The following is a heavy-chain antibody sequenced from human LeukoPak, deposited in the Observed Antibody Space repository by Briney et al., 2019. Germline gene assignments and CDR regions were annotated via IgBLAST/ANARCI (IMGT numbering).Heavy chain of an antibody. CDR1: GGSISSYY. V-gene: IGHV4-59*01. CDR3: ARSLYYYGSDSFDI. D-gene: IGHD3-10*01. Sequence: SETLSLTCTVSGGSISSYYWNWIRQPPGKGLEWIGYIYYSGSTNYNPSLKSRVTISVDTSKNQFSLKPSSVTAADTAVYCCARSLYYYGSDSFDIWGQGTMVTVSS. CDR2: IYYSGST. J-gene: IGHJ3*02.